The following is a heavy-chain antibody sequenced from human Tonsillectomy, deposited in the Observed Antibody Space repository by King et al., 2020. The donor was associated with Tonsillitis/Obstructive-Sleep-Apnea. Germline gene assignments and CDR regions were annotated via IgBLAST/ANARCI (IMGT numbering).Heavy chain of an antibody. CDR3: ARTHVVAPATIKAVYYYGMDV. V-gene: IGHV3-33*01. CDR1: GFTFSSYG. D-gene: IGHD2-2*02. Sequence: VQLVESGGGVVQPGRSLRLSCAASGFTFSSYGMHWVRQAPGKGLEWVAVIWYDGSNKYYADSVKGRFTISRDNSKNTLYLQMNSLRAEDTAEYYCARTHVVAPATIKAVYYYGMDVWGQGTRVTVSS. CDR2: IWYDGSNK. J-gene: IGHJ6*02.